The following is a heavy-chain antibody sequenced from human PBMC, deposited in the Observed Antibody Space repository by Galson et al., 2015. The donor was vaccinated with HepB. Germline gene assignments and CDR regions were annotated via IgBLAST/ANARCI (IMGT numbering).Heavy chain of an antibody. CDR3: AKDLLKTTVVNYLFDY. CDR2: ISGSGGNT. V-gene: IGHV3-23*01. CDR1: GFTFSRYA. Sequence: SLRLSCAASGFTFSRYAMNWVRQAPGKGLEWVSAISGSGGNTYYADSVKGRFTISRDNSKNTLYLQMNSLRAEDTAVYYCAKDLLKTTVVNYLFDYWGQGTLVTVSS. D-gene: IGHD4-23*01. J-gene: IGHJ4*02.